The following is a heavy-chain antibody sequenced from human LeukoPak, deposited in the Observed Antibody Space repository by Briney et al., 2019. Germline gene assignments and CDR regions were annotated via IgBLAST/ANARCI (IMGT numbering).Heavy chain of an antibody. J-gene: IGHJ6*03. Sequence: KPSETLSLTCTVSGVSISSYYWSWIRQSPGKGLEWIGYIYYSGNTNYNPSLKSRVTISGDTSKNQFSLELSSVTAADTAVYYCARGTLTRGYYYNYYMDVWGKGTTVTVSS. CDR1: GVSISSYY. CDR2: IYYSGNT. D-gene: IGHD4-17*01. CDR3: ARGTLTRGYYYNYYMDV. V-gene: IGHV4-59*01.